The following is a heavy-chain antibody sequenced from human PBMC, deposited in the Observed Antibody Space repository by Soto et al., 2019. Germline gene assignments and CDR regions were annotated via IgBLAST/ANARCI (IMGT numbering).Heavy chain of an antibody. D-gene: IGHD1-26*01. Sequence: PESLSLTSGINYGSWGGDYWTWIRQAPGRGLVWIGEVSHSGSTNYSPSLKSRVSISIDRSKKQFSLRLISVTAADTAVYYCARWPHAGEGSGHAYYIGLDVWGQGTMVT. CDR1: YGSWGGDY. CDR2: VSHSGST. V-gene: IGHV4-34*01. J-gene: IGHJ6*02. CDR3: ARWPHAGEGSGHAYYIGLDV.